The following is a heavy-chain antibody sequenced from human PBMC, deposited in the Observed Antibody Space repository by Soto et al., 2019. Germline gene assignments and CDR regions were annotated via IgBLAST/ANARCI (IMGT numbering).Heavy chain of an antibody. CDR2: IKQDGSEK. CDR1: GFTFSSYW. D-gene: IGHD2-15*01. J-gene: IGHJ3*02. CDR3: AEGSGGDAFDI. V-gene: IGHV3-7*01. Sequence: PGVSLRLSCAASGFTFSSYWMSWVRQAPGKGLEWVANIKQDGSEKYYVDSVKGRFTISRDNAKNSLYLQMNSLRAEDTAVYYCAEGSGGDAFDIWGQGTMVTVSS.